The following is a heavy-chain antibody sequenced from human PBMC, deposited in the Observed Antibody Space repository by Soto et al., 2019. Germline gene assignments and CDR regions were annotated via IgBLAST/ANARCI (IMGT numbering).Heavy chain of an antibody. J-gene: IGHJ6*02. D-gene: IGHD6-6*01. CDR3: ARDDPLIGSSPRYYLGMDV. Sequence: SVKVSCKAPGVTLNTYAISWVRQAPGQGLEWMGRIIPIFGTANFAQKFQDRVTITADESTSTAYMELNTLRPEDTAVYYCARDDPLIGSSPRYYLGMDVWGQGTTVTVSS. V-gene: IGHV1-69*13. CDR2: IIPIFGTA. CDR1: GVTLNTYA.